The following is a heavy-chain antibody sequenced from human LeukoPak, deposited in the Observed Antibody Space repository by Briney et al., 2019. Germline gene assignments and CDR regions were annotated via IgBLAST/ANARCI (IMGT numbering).Heavy chain of an antibody. D-gene: IGHD5-24*01. J-gene: IGHJ4*02. CDR3: AGYRVATMLDY. CDR1: GFTFSSYA. Sequence: GSLRLSCAASGFTFSSYAMSWVRQAPGKGLEWIGSIDYSGRTHYNPTLKSRVTISVDTSKNQFSLKLGFVTATDTAIYFCAGYRVATMLDYWGQGTLVTVSS. CDR2: IDYSGRT. V-gene: IGHV4-59*05.